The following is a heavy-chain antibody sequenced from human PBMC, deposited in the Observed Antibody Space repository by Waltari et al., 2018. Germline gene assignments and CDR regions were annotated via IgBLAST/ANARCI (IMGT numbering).Heavy chain of an antibody. V-gene: IGHV3-48*03. CDR2: MSASGTTI. Sequence: EVQLVESGGGLAQPGGSLRLSCEVSGFTLSNSDMNWIRQAPGKGPDWIAYMSASGTTIYYADSVEGRFSMSRENSINSLYLQMTDLRAEDSGTYYWARDLGTGSMSSWYSWFEPWGQGAQVTVSP. D-gene: IGHD6-13*01. CDR3: ARDLGTGSMSSWYSWFEP. J-gene: IGHJ5*02. CDR1: GFTLSNSD.